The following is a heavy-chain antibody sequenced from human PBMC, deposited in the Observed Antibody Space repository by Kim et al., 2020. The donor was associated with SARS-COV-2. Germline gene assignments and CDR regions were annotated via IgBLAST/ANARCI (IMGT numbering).Heavy chain of an antibody. J-gene: IGHJ4*02. V-gene: IGHV4-61*01. CDR1: GGSVSSGSYY. CDR3: AREQRSTTYYYDSSGYSFDY. CDR2: IYYSGST. D-gene: IGHD3-22*01. Sequence: SETLSLTCTVSGGSVSSGSYYWSWIRQPPGKGLEWIGYIYYSGSTNYNPSLKSRVTISVDTSKNQFSLKLSSVTAADTAVYYCAREQRSTTYYYDSSGYSFDYWGQGTLVTVSS.